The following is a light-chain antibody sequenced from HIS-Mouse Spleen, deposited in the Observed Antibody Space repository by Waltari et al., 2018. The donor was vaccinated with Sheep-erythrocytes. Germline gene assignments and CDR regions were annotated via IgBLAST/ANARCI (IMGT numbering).Light chain of an antibody. CDR3: SSYAGSNNWV. Sequence: QSALTQPRSVSGSPGQSVTISCTGNSSDVGGYNYVAWYQQHPGKAPKLMIYEVSKRPSGVPERFPGSRSGTPASLTVSGLQAEDEADYYCSSYAGSNNWVFGGGTKLTVL. V-gene: IGLV2-8*01. CDR1: SSDVGGYNY. CDR2: EVS. J-gene: IGLJ3*02.